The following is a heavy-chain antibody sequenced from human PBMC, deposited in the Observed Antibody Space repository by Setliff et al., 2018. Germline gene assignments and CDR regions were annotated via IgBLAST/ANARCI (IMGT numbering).Heavy chain of an antibody. Sequence: SETLSLTCTVSGGSISSGSYYWGWIRQPPRKGLEWIGSIHYSGSTYYNPSLRSRVTVLVDTSKNQVSLKVKSVTAADTAVYYCAKDKSRVVMQYAGWGLFDYWGQGTLVTVSS. CDR3: AKDKSRVVMQYAGWGLFDY. D-gene: IGHD7-27*01. J-gene: IGHJ4*02. CDR2: IHYSGST. CDR1: GGSISSGSYY. V-gene: IGHV4-39*07.